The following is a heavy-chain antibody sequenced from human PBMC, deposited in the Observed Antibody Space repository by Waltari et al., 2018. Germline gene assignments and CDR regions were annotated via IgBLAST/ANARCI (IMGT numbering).Heavy chain of an antibody. Sequence: QVQLVQSGAEVKKPGASVKVSCKASGYTFTGYYMHWVRQAPGQGLEWMGRINPNSGGTNYAQKFQGRVTMTRDTSINTAYMELSRLRSDDTAVYYCARGPAGQWLPYYYYYMDVWGKGTTVTVSS. V-gene: IGHV1-2*06. CDR2: INPNSGGT. J-gene: IGHJ6*03. CDR1: GYTFTGYY. CDR3: ARGPAGQWLPYYYYYMDV. D-gene: IGHD6-19*01.